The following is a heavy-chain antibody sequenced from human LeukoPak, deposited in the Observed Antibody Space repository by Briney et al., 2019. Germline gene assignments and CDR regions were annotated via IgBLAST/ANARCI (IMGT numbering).Heavy chain of an antibody. V-gene: IGHV1-69*04. J-gene: IGHJ4*02. CDR1: GGTFSSYA. CDR2: IIPILGIA. D-gene: IGHD6-13*01. CDR3: ARDKPRAAAGFNDY. Sequence: ASVKVSCKASGGTFSSYAISWVRQAPGQGLEWMGRIIPILGIANYAQKFQGRVTITADKSTSTAYMELSSLRSEDTAVYYCARDKPRAAAGFNDYWGQGTLVTVSS.